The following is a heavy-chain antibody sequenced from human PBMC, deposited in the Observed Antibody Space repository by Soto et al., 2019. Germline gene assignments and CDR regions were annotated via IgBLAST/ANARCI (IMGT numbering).Heavy chain of an antibody. CDR2: ISAYNGNT. CDR1: GYTFTNYG. J-gene: IGHJ5*02. V-gene: IGHV1-18*01. D-gene: IGHD3-3*01. Sequence: KVSCKASGYTFTNYGISWVRQAPGQGLEWMGWISAYNGNTEYAQRLQGRVTMTTDTSTNTAYMELRSLRTDDTAVYYCARDRRGITVFGVIIRQNDWFDPWGQGTLVTVSS. CDR3: ARDRRGITVFGVIIRQNDWFDP.